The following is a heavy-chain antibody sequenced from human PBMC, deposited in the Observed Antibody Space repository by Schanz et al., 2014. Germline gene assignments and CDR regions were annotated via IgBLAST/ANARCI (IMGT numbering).Heavy chain of an antibody. V-gene: IGHV3-11*04. CDR2: ISSRGTTI. D-gene: IGHD5-12*01. J-gene: IGHJ6*02. Sequence: QVQLEESGGGLVTPGGSLRLSCAASGFTFSDYYMSWIRQAPGKGLECISYISSRGTTIYYADSVKGRFTISRDNAENSLYLQMSSLRAEDTAVYYCASSSYRLRSYYYATDVWGQGTTVTVSS. CDR3: ASSSYRLRSYYYATDV. CDR1: GFTFSDYY.